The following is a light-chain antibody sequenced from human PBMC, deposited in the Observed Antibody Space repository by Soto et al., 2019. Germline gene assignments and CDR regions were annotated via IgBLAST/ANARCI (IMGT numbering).Light chain of an antibody. CDR1: ERIGIW. CDR3: QQYKSSST. V-gene: IGKV1-5*03. CDR2: KAS. J-gene: IGKJ1*01. Sequence: DIRVTQSPSTLSASGGDTVTITCRASERIGIWLRWYEEKPGKAPNMLIXKASGLQSEVPSRFSGSGSGTEFTLTITSLQPDEFGVYYCQQYKSSSTFGQGTKVDI.